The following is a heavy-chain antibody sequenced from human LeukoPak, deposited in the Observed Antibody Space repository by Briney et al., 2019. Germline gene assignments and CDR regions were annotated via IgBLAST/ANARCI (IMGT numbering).Heavy chain of an antibody. Sequence: ASVKVSCKASGGTFSSYAISWVRQAPGQGLEWMGRIIPIFGTANYAQKFQGRVTITTDESTSTAYMELSSLRSEDTAVYYCARSNSGGNPLVDAFDIWGQGTMATVSS. D-gene: IGHD4-23*01. J-gene: IGHJ3*02. CDR3: ARSNSGGNPLVDAFDI. CDR1: GGTFSSYA. CDR2: IIPIFGTA. V-gene: IGHV1-69*05.